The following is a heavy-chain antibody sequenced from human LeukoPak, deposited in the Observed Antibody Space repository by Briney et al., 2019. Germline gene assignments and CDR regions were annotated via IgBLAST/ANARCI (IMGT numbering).Heavy chain of an antibody. V-gene: IGHV4-4*07. CDR3: ARMTPGYYYYMDV. CDR2: IYPSGNN. Sequence: SETLSLTCTVSGVSINNYYWTWLRQSDGKGLEWIAHIYPSGNNNYNPSLKSRVTISIDRSKNQFSLRLSSVTAADTAMYYCARMTPGYYYYMDVWGKGTTVTVSS. J-gene: IGHJ6*03. CDR1: GVSINNYY.